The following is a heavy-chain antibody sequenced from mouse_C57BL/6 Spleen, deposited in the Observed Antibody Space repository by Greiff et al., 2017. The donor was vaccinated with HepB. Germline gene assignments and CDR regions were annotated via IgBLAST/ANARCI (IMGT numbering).Heavy chain of an antibody. Sequence: EVQLVESGPGMVKPSQSLSLTCTVTGYSITSGYDWHWIRHFPGNKLEWMGYISYSGSTNYNPSLKSRISITHDTSKNHFFLKLNSVTTEDTATYYCARVTTVDWYFDVWGTGTTVTVSS. CDR2: ISYSGST. V-gene: IGHV3-1*01. CDR3: ARVTTVDWYFDV. J-gene: IGHJ1*03. CDR1: GYSITSGYD. D-gene: IGHD1-1*01.